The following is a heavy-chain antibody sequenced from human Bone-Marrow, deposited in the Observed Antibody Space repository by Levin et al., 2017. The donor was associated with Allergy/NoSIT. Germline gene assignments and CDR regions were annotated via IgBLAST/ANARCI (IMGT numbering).Heavy chain of an antibody. Sequence: GESLKISCEASGYTFTRYYIHWVRQAPGQGLEWMGWINPNNGDTEYAQKFQGRVAMTRDTSITTAYMELSRLRSDDTAVYFCAREFYYTTMSEHWWVYWGQGSLVIVSS. D-gene: IGHD2-8*02. V-gene: IGHV1-2*02. CDR3: AREFYYTTMSEHWWVY. J-gene: IGHJ4*02. CDR2: INPNNGDT. CDR1: GYTFTRYY.